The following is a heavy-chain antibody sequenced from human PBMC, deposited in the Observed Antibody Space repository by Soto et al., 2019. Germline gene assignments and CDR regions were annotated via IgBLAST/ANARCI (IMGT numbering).Heavy chain of an antibody. D-gene: IGHD6-19*01. CDR3: AKGLEAAVAGIDY. CDR1: GFTFDDYA. J-gene: IGHJ4*02. V-gene: IGHV3-9*01. CDR2: ISGNSGSI. Sequence: EVQLVESGGGLVQPGRSLRLSCAASGFTFDDYAMHWVRQAPGKGLEWVSGISGNSGSIGYADSVKGRFTISRDNAKNSLYLQMNSLRAEDTALYYCAKGLEAAVAGIDYWRQGTLVTVSS.